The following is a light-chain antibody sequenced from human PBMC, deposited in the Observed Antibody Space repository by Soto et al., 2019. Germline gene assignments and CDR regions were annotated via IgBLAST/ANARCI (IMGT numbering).Light chain of an antibody. CDR2: LVS. CDR3: MQALQTPRT. CDR1: QSLLHSNGYKY. J-gene: IGKJ1*01. V-gene: IGKV2-28*01. Sequence: DIVMTQSPLSLPVTPGEPASISCRSSQSLLHSNGYKYLDWYLQKPGQSPQLLIYLVSNRASGVPDRFSGSGSGTDFTLKISRVEAEDVGIYYCMQALQTPRTFGLGTKVEIK.